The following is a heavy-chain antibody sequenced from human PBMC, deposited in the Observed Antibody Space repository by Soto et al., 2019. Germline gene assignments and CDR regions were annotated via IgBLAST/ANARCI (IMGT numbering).Heavy chain of an antibody. CDR1: GYTFTGYY. J-gene: IGHJ5*02. Sequence: GASVKVSCKASGYTFTGYYMHWVRQAPGQGLEWMGWINPNSGGTNYAQKFQGRVTMTRDTSISTAYMELSRLRSDDTAVYYCVRSSGWYHWLDPLGQGTLVTVSS. CDR2: INPNSGGT. CDR3: VRSSGWYHWLDP. D-gene: IGHD6-19*01. V-gene: IGHV1-2*02.